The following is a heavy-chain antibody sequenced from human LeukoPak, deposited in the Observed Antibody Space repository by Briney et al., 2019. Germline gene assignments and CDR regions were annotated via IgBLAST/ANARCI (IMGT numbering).Heavy chain of an antibody. D-gene: IGHD1-14*01. CDR1: GFTFSSYA. V-gene: IGHV3-48*04. Sequence: GESLRLSCAASGFTFSSYAMHWVRQAPGKGLEWVSYISSSSSTIYYADSVKGRFTISRDNAKNSLYLQMNSLKTEDTAVYYCTTDPIVTGLDYWGQGTLVTVSS. CDR2: ISSSSSTI. CDR3: TTDPIVTGLDY. J-gene: IGHJ4*02.